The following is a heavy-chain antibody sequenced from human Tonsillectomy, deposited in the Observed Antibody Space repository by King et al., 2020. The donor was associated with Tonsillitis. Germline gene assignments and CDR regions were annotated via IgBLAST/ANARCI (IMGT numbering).Heavy chain of an antibody. D-gene: IGHD4-11*01. Sequence: QMQLQESGPGLVKPSETLSLTCTVSGGSISSSNYYWGWIRQPPGKGLDWIGSIYYSGSTFYNPSLKSRVTISVDTSKNQFSLTLSSVTAADTAVYYCARQADYSLNWFDPWGQGTLVTVSS. CDR2: IYYSGST. CDR3: ARQADYSLNWFDP. CDR1: GGSISSSNYY. J-gene: IGHJ5*02. V-gene: IGHV4-39*01.